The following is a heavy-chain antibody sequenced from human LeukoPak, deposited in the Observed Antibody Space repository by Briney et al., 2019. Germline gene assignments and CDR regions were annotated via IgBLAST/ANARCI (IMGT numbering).Heavy chain of an antibody. CDR3: ARRDISSGWSFDY. J-gene: IGHJ4*02. CDR1: GGSISNYH. CDR2: IHTSGST. V-gene: IGHV4-4*07. D-gene: IGHD6-19*01. Sequence: PSETLSLTCTASGGSISNYHWSWLRQPAGKGLEWIGQIHTSGSTNYNPPLKSRVSMSIDTTEDQVSLTIRSVTAADTAFYYCARRDISSGWSFDYWGQGTLVTVSS.